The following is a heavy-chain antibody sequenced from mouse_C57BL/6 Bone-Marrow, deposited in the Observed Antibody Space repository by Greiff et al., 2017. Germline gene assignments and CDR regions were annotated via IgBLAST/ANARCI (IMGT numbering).Heavy chain of an antibody. J-gene: IGHJ2*01. CDR3: TRWLLDYFDY. D-gene: IGHD2-3*01. V-gene: IGHV6-6*01. Sequence: EVKVEESGGGLVQPGGSMKLSCAASGFTFSDAWMDWVRQSPEKGLEWVAEIRNKANNHATYYAESVKGRFTISRDYSKSSVYLQMIRLRAEDTGIYYCTRWLLDYFDYWGQGTTLTVSS. CDR2: IRNKANNHAT. CDR1: GFTFSDAW.